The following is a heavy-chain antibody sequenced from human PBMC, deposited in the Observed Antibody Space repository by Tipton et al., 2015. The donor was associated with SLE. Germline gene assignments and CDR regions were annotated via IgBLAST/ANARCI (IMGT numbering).Heavy chain of an antibody. D-gene: IGHD6-6*01. J-gene: IGHJ4*02. CDR2: ISSSSSYI. Sequence: LSLTCAASGFTFSSYSMNWVRQAPGKGLEWVSSISSSSSYIYYADSVKGRFTISRDNAKNSLYLQMNSLRAEDTAVYYCAKEGRSGQLVPYYFDYWGQGTLVTVSS. CDR1: GFTFSSYS. CDR3: AKEGRSGQLVPYYFDY. V-gene: IGHV3-21*01.